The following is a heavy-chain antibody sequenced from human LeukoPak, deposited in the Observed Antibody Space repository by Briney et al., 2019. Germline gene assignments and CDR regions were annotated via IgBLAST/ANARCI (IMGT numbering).Heavy chain of an antibody. V-gene: IGHV4-39*07. CDR3: ARDSFYYGSGSYYNGGGFDY. CDR2: IYYSGST. D-gene: IGHD3-10*01. CDR1: GGSISSSSYY. J-gene: IGHJ4*02. Sequence: SETLSLTCTVSGGSISSSSYYWGWIRQPPGKGLEWIGSIYYSGSTYYNPSLKSRVTISVDTSKNQFSLKLSSVTATDTAVYYCARDSFYYGSGSYYNGGGFDYWGQGTLVTVSS.